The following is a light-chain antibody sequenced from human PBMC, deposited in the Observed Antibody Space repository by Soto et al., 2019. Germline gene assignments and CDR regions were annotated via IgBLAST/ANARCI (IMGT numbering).Light chain of an antibody. J-gene: IGKJ5*01. CDR1: QSVSSY. CDR2: DAS. Sequence: EIVLTQSPATLSLCPGERATLSCRASQSVSSYLAWYQQKPGQAPRLLIYDASNRATGIPARFSGSGSGTDFTLTISSLQPEDFATYYCQQSYSTPRFGQGTRLEIK. CDR3: QQSYSTPR. V-gene: IGKV3-11*01.